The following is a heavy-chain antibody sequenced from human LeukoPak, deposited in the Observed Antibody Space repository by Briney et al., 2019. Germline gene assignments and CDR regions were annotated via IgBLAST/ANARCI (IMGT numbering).Heavy chain of an antibody. J-gene: IGHJ4*02. CDR2: IYYSGST. D-gene: IGHD6-13*01. CDR1: GGSISSYY. Sequence: MTSETLSLTCTVSGGSISSYYWSWIRQPPGKGLEWIGYIYYSGSTNYNPSLKSRVTISEDTSKNQFSLKLSSVTAADTAVYYCARVPRGGAAGLFDYWGQGTLVTVSS. CDR3: ARVPRGGAAGLFDY. V-gene: IGHV4-59*01.